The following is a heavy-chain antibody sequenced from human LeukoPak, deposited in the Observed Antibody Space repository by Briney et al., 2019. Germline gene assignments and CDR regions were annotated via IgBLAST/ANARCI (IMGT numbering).Heavy chain of an antibody. D-gene: IGHD6-13*01. CDR2: INHSGST. Sequence: PETLSLTCAVYGGSLSGYYWSWIRQPPGEGLEWIGEINHSGSTNYNPSLKSRDSISVDTSKKQFSLKLSSVTAADTAVYYCARSLNPSPYSSSWYSRNWYFDLWGRGTLVTVSS. J-gene: IGHJ2*01. CDR1: GGSLSGYY. V-gene: IGHV4-34*01. CDR3: ARSLNPSPYSSSWYSRNWYFDL.